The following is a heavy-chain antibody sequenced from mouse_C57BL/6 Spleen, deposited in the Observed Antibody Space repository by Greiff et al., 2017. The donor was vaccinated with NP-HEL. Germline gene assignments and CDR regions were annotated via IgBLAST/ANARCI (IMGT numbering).Heavy chain of an antibody. CDR2: IHPNSGST. J-gene: IGHJ1*03. CDR1: GYTFTSYW. V-gene: IGHV1-64*01. D-gene: IGHD1-1*01. Sequence: QVQLQQPGAELVKPGASVKLSCKASGYTFTSYWMHWVKQRPGRGLEWIGMIHPNSGSTNYNEKFKSKATLTVDKSSSTAYMQLSSLTPEDSAVYYCARSSYWYFDVWGTGTTVTVSS. CDR3: ARSSYWYFDV.